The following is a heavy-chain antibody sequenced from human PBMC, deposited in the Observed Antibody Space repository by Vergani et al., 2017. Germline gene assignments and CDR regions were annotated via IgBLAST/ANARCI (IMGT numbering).Heavy chain of an antibody. CDR1: GGSISSGGYS. J-gene: IGHJ4*02. V-gene: IGHV4-30-2*01. Sequence: QLQLQESGSGLVKPSQTLSPTCAVSGGSISSGGYSWSWIRQAPGKGLEWIGYIYHSGSTYYNPSLKSRVTISVDRSKNQFFLKLSSVAAADTAVSYWARDGSIAAPSVWGQGTLVTVSS. CDR3: ARDGSIAAPSV. CDR2: IYHSGST. D-gene: IGHD6-6*01.